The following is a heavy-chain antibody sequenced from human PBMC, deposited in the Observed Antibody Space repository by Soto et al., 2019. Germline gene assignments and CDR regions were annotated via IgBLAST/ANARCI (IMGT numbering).Heavy chain of an antibody. V-gene: IGHV4-4*02. CDR1: GGSISNGDW. J-gene: IGHJ4*02. D-gene: IGHD6-13*01. CDR3: ARHQGSHPGD. Sequence: QVQLQESGPGLVRPSGTVSLTCAVSGGSISNGDWWSWVRQPPGKGLEWIGEIHHSGSTNYNPSLKSRVTMSVVPSKNLFSLTLNSVTAADTAFYYCARHQGSHPGDWGQGTLFSVSS. CDR2: IHHSGST.